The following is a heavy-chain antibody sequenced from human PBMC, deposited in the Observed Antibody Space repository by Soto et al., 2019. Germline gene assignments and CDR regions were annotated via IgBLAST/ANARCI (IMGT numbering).Heavy chain of an antibody. V-gene: IGHV4-30-2*01. CDR2: IYHSGST. CDR3: ARGRLVAARPAHFDY. CDR1: GGSISSGGYS. Sequence: SETLSLTCAVSGGSISSGGYSWSWIRQPPGKGLEWIGYIYHSGSTYYNPSLKSRVTISVDRSKNQFSLKLSSVTAADTAVYYCARGRLVAARPAHFDYWGQGTLVTVSS. D-gene: IGHD6-6*01. J-gene: IGHJ4*02.